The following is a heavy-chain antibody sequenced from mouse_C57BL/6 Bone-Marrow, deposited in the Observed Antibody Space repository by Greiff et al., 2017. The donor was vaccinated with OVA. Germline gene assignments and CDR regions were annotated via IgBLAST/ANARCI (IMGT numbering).Heavy chain of an antibody. CDR3: ARNYYGTFFAY. D-gene: IGHD1-1*01. CDR2: INPGSGGT. CDR1: GYAFTNYL. Sequence: QVQLQQSGAELVRPGTSVKVSCKASGYAFTNYLIEWVKQRPGQGLEWIGVINPGSGGTNYNEKFKGKATLTADKSSSTAYMQLSSLTSEDSAVYVCARNYYGTFFAYWGQGTLVTVSA. J-gene: IGHJ3*01. V-gene: IGHV1-54*01.